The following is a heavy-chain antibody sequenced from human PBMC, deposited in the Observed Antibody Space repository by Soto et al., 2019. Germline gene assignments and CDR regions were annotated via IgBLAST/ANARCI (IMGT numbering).Heavy chain of an antibody. CDR3: ARARLDTPALDY. D-gene: IGHD2-2*01. J-gene: IGHJ4*02. V-gene: IGHV3-30*09. Sequence: QVQLVESGGGVVQPGRSLRLSCAASGFPFRSYAMHWVRQAPGKGLEWVAVLSYDGNNKYYADSVKGRFAISRDNSRNTLYLQMNSLRAEDTAVYYCARARLDTPALDYWGQGTLVTVSS. CDR1: GFPFRSYA. CDR2: LSYDGNNK.